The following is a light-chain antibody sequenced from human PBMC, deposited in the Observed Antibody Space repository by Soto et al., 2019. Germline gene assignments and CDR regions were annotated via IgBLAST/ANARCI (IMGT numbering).Light chain of an antibody. CDR2: HIS. CDR3: QQHNQWPIT. CDR1: QSAGNS. V-gene: IGKV3D-15*01. J-gene: IGKJ1*01. Sequence: EVVMTQSPATLSVSPGETASLSCRASQSAGNSLAWYQQKPGQAPRLLIYHISTRATGIPARFSGSGSGTEFTLTINSLQSEDSAVYYCQQHNQWPITFGQGTKVDIK.